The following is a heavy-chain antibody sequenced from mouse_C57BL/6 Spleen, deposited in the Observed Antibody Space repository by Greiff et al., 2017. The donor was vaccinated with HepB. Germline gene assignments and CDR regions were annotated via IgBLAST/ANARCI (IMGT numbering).Heavy chain of an antibody. Sequence: QVQLQQPGAELVRPGSSVKLSCKASGYTFTSYWMDWVKQRPGQSLEWIGNIYPSDSETHYNQKFKDKATLTVDKSSSTAYMQLSSLTSEDSAVYYYARGRLGYFDYWGQGTTLTVSS. V-gene: IGHV1-61*01. D-gene: IGHD4-1*01. J-gene: IGHJ2*01. CDR3: ARGRLGYFDY. CDR2: IYPSDSET. CDR1: GYTFTSYW.